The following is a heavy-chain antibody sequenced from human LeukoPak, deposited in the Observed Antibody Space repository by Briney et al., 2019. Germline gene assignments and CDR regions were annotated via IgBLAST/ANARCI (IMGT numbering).Heavy chain of an antibody. Sequence: PGGSLRLSCAASGFTFNSHAMNWVRQAPGKGLEWVSSISSNINYIQYADSVKGRFTISRDNAKNSLYLQMNSLRAEDTAVYYCARRNSGYSSSWYFNDYWGQGTLVTVSS. CDR3: ARRNSGYSSSWYFNDY. CDR2: ISSNINYI. J-gene: IGHJ4*02. CDR1: GFTFNSHA. D-gene: IGHD6-13*01. V-gene: IGHV3-21*01.